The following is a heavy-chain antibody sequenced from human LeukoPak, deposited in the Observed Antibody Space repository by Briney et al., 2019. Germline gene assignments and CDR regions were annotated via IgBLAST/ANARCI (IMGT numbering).Heavy chain of an antibody. CDR2: ISYDGSNK. D-gene: IGHD2-15*01. V-gene: IGHV3-30*18. J-gene: IGHJ4*02. CDR3: SKGDSPYCSGGSCWGLDY. Sequence: GGSLRLSCAASGFTFSTYGSRWVRQAPGEGLEWVAVISYDGSNKYYADSENGRFNISRDNSRNTQYLQMTSLRAEDTALYYCSKGDSPYCSGGSCWGLDYWGQGTLVTVSS. CDR1: GFTFSTYG.